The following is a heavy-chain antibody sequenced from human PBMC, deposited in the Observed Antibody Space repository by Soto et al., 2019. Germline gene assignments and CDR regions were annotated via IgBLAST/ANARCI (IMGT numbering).Heavy chain of an antibody. CDR3: AKGSIEYSASVDN. CDR1: GFSFSSYA. V-gene: IGHV3-23*01. D-gene: IGHD5-12*01. Sequence: DVQLLESGGGLVQPGGSLRLSCAASGFSFSSYAMVWVRQAPGKGLEWVAVTSARGGSSYFADSGKGRFTLSRDNSKNVLSLEMNSLRAEDTVIYFCAKGSIEYSASVDNWGQGTLVVVSS. J-gene: IGHJ4*02. CDR2: TSARGGSS.